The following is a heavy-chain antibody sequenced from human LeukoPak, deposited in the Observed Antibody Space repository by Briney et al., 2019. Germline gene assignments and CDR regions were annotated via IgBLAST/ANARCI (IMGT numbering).Heavy chain of an antibody. J-gene: IGHJ4*02. V-gene: IGHV3-7*01. CDR2: IKYDGSEK. Sequence: GGSLRLSCAASGFTFSSYWMSWVRQAPGKGLEWVANIKYDGSEKYYVDYVKGRFTISRDNAENSLYLQMDSLRAEDTAVYYCARDRGYSNFDYWGQGTLLTVSS. D-gene: IGHD4-11*01. CDR3: ARDRGYSNFDY. CDR1: GFTFSSYW.